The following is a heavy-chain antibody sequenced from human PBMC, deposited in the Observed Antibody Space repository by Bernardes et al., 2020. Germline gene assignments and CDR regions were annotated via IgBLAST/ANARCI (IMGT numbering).Heavy chain of an antibody. Sequence: GGSLRLSCAASGFTFSSYWLSWVRQAPGKGLEWVANIKEDGSEKYYVDSVKGRFTISRDNAKNSLYLQMNSLRAEDTAVYYCARERAIFGVVMVDYWGQGTLVTGSA. J-gene: IGHJ4*02. CDR1: GFTFSSYW. D-gene: IGHD3-3*01. CDR3: ARERAIFGVVMVDY. CDR2: IKEDGSEK. V-gene: IGHV3-7*01.